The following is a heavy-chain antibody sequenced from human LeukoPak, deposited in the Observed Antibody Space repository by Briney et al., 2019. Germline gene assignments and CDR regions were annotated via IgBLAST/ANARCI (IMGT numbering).Heavy chain of an antibody. CDR3: ARGGYYGLGNDFRFDP. CDR2: IYYSGST. J-gene: IGHJ5*02. CDR1: GDSISSSSSY. Sequence: SETLSLTCTVSGDSISSSSSYWGWIRQPPGEGLEWIGSIYYSGSTYYNTSLKSRVTISVDTSKNQFSLKLSSVTAADTAVHYCARGGYYGLGNDFRFDPWGQGTLVTVSS. V-gene: IGHV4-39*07. D-gene: IGHD3-10*01.